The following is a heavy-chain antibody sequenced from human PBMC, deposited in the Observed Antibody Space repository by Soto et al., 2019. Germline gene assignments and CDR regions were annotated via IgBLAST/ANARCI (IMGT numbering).Heavy chain of an antibody. CDR2: INSDGSST. CDR1: GFTFSSYW. D-gene: IGHD2-2*02. V-gene: IGHV3-74*01. Sequence: EVQLVESGGGLVQPGGALRLSCAASGFTFSSYWMHWFRQAPGKGLVWVSGINSDGSSTSYADSVKGRFTISRDNAKNTLYRQMNSLRAEDTAVYYCARGGVGRYCSSTSCYTWVFDYWGQGTLVTVSS. CDR3: ARGGVGRYCSSTSCYTWVFDY. J-gene: IGHJ4*02.